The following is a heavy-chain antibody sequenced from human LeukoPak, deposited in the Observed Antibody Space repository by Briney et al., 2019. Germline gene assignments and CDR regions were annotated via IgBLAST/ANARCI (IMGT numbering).Heavy chain of an antibody. CDR3: ARELSSGIQLWSYYYYYYMDV. CDR1: GYTFTAYY. D-gene: IGHD5-18*01. CDR2: MNPNSGNT. Sequence: ASVKVSCQASGYTFTAYYIHWVRQAPGQGLEWMGWMNPNSGNTGYAQKFQGRVTMTRDMSTSTVYMELSSLRSEDTAVYYCARELSSGIQLWSYYYYYYMDVWGKGTTVTVSS. V-gene: IGHV1-8*02. J-gene: IGHJ6*03.